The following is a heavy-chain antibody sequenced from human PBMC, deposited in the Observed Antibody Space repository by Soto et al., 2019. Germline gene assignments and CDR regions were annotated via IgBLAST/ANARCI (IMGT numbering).Heavy chain of an antibody. CDR2: INADNDNT. D-gene: IGHD2-2*02. Sequence: ASVKVSCKASGYTFTRYGIPWLRQAPGQRPEWMGWINADNDNTKYSDTFQGRVTVTRDTSASTAYMELNSLRSEDTAVYYCARSTTSCYSLCWFDPWGQGTLVTVS. CDR3: ARSTTSCYSLCWFDP. CDR1: GYTFTRYG. V-gene: IGHV1-3*01. J-gene: IGHJ5*02.